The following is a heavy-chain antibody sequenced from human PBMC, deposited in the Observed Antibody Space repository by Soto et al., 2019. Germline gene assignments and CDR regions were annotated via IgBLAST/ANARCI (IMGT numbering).Heavy chain of an antibody. V-gene: IGHV1-46*03. J-gene: IGHJ6*03. CDR1: GYTFTSYY. CDR3: ARGDSDVLRFLEWHNTAPDYYMDV. Sequence: ASVKVSCKASGYTFTSYYMHWVRQAPGQGLEWMGIINPSGGSTNNAQKYHRRVTMTRDTSTSTVYMELSSLRSEDTAVYYCARGDSDVLRFLEWHNTAPDYYMDVWGKGTTVTVSS. D-gene: IGHD3-3*01. CDR2: INPSGGST.